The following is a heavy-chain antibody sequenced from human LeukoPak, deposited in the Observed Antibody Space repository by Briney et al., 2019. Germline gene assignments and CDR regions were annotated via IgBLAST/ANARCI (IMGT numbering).Heavy chain of an antibody. J-gene: IGHJ4*02. V-gene: IGHV4-59*01. CDR2: IYYRVTS. D-gene: IGHD3-10*01. CDR3: ARAVGGDGSGSL. Sequence: SETLSLTCTVTGDSISTYYWSWIRQPPGKGLEWIGYIYYRVTSDYNPSLKSRVTMSVDMSTRQISLKLSSVTAADTAVYYCARAVGGDGSGSLWGPGTLVTVSS. CDR1: GDSISTYY.